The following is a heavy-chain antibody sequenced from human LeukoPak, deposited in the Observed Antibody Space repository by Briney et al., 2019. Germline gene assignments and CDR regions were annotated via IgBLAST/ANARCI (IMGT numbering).Heavy chain of an antibody. J-gene: IGHJ5*02. CDR3: ARGTPNWFDP. Sequence: GGSLRLSCAASGFTFSSYAMHWVRQAPGKGLEWVAVMSYDGSNKYYADSVKGRFTISRDNSKNTLYLQMNSLRAEDTAVYYCARGTPNWFDPWGQGTLVTVSS. CDR2: MSYDGSNK. CDR1: GFTFSSYA. V-gene: IGHV3-30-3*01.